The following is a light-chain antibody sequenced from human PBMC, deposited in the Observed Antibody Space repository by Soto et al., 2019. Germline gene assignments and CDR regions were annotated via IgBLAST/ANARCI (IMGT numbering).Light chain of an antibody. CDR2: KAS. CDR1: QSISSW. J-gene: IGKJ4*01. Sequence: DIQMTQSPSTLSASVGAIVTITCRASQSISSWLAWYQQKPGKAPKLLIYKASSLESGVPSRVSGSGSGTEFSLTISSLQPDDFATDYCQQYNSYPSFGGGTKVEI. CDR3: QQYNSYPS. V-gene: IGKV1-5*03.